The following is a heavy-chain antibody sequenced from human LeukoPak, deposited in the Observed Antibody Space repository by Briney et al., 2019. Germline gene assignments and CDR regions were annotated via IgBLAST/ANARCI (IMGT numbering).Heavy chain of an antibody. V-gene: IGHV3-11*01. CDR2: ISSSGSTL. CDR3: ARGSRRGKHAFDI. J-gene: IGHJ3*02. Sequence: GGSLRLSCAASGFTFSDYYMSWIRQAPGKGLEWVSYISSSGSTLYYADSVKGRFTISRDNAKNSLYLQMNSLRAEDTAVYYCARGSRRGKHAFDIWGQGTMVTVSS. CDR1: GFTFSDYY.